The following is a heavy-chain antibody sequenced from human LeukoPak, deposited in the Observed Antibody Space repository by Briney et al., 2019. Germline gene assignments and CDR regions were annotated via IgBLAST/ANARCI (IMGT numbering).Heavy chain of an antibody. J-gene: IGHJ4*02. CDR2: INSYSNFT. CDR1: GFSFTDYY. Sequence: GGSLRLSCAASGFSFTDYYMSWIRQAPGKGLEWVSFINSYSNFTNYADSVKGRFSISRDNAKSSLYLQMNSLRAEDTAVYYCATHYYDSRGYDVGYYFDYWGQGTLVTVSS. D-gene: IGHD3-22*01. CDR3: ATHYYDSRGYDVGYYFDY. V-gene: IGHV3-11*06.